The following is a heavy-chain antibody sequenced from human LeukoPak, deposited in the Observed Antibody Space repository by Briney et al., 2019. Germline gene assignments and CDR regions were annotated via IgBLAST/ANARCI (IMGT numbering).Heavy chain of an antibody. D-gene: IGHD2-2*01. Sequence: ASVKVSCKASGYTFTGYYMHWVRQAPGQGPEWMGWINPNSGGTNYAQKFQGRVTMTRDTSISTAYMELSRLRSDDTAVYYCARGPLRAGVPAAQNWFDPWGQGTLVTVSS. CDR3: ARGPLRAGVPAAQNWFDP. CDR1: GYTFTGYY. J-gene: IGHJ5*02. V-gene: IGHV1-2*02. CDR2: INPNSGGT.